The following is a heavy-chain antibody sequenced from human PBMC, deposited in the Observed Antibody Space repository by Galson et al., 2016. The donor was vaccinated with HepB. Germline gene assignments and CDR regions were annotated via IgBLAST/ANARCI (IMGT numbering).Heavy chain of an antibody. CDR3: ARDRRGGWFDP. Sequence: SCKASGYTFTHYALHWVRQAPGQRPEWMGWINTDYGNTKYSQKFQDRLTITRDTSATTANLELSSLRSEDTAAYYCARDRRGGWFDPWGQGTLVTVSS. CDR2: INTDYGNT. J-gene: IGHJ5*02. V-gene: IGHV1-3*04. CDR1: GYTFTHYA.